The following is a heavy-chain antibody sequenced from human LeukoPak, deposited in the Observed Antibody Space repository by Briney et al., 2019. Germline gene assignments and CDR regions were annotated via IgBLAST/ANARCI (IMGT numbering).Heavy chain of an antibody. D-gene: IGHD6-19*01. CDR2: IYYTGPT. V-gene: IGHV4-39*02. J-gene: IGHJ4*02. CDR3: ARDHGSASSGWYPADPYFDY. CDR1: GVSISTSRYY. Sequence: SETLSLTCTVSGVSISTSRYYWGWIRQPPGKGLEWIGNIYYTGPTYYNASLESRVTISLDTSKNQFFLKLNSVTAADTAMYYCARDHGSASSGWYPADPYFDYWGQGTLVTVSS.